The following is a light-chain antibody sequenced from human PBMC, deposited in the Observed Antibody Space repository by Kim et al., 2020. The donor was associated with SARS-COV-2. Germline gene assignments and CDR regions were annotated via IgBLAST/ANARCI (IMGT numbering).Light chain of an antibody. Sequence: QSVLTQPPSASGTPGQRVTISCSGSSSNIGSNTVNWYQQLPGTAPKFLIYSNNQRPSGVPDRFSGSKSGTSASLAISGLQAEDEADYYCASHGGYDYVFGTGTKVTVL. CDR2: SNN. CDR1: SSNIGSNT. J-gene: IGLJ1*01. CDR3: ASHGGYDYV. V-gene: IGLV1-44*01.